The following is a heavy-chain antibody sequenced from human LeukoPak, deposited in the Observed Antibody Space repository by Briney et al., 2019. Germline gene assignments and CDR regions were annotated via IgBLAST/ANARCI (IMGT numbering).Heavy chain of an antibody. CDR2: ISKDGSSS. Sequence: QTGGSLRPSCAASGFTFTDYWMHWVRQAPGKGLVWVSRISKDGSSSRYADSVKGRFSFSRDNAKNTLSLHMDSLRAEDTAVYYCARGHITFGGVVVDYWGQGTLVTVSS. V-gene: IGHV3-74*01. D-gene: IGHD3-16*02. CDR3: ARGHITFGGVVVDY. CDR1: GFTFTDYW. J-gene: IGHJ4*02.